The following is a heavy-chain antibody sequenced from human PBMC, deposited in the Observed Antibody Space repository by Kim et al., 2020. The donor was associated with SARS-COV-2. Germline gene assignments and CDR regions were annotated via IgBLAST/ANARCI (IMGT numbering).Heavy chain of an antibody. V-gene: IGHV3-11*04. D-gene: IGHD4-17*01. J-gene: IGHJ4*02. CDR3: ARDRNNDQYGDLYFDS. Sequence: SVKGRFAIPRDNAKNPLYLQRTSLRAEDTAVYYCARDRNNDQYGDLYFDSWGQGTLVTVSS.